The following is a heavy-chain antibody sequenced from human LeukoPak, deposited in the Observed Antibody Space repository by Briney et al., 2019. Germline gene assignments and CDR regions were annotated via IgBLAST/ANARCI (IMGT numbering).Heavy chain of an antibody. CDR2: ISSSSTYK. D-gene: IGHD2-2*02. Sequence: RAGESLRLSCEASGFTFSNYRMNWVRQAPGKGLEWVSSISSSSTYKYYADSVKGRFTISRDNSKNTLYLQMNSLRAEDTAVYYCAKLPGYCSSTSCYNDDAFDIWGQGTMVTVSS. J-gene: IGHJ3*02. V-gene: IGHV3-21*01. CDR3: AKLPGYCSSTSCYNDDAFDI. CDR1: GFTFSNYR.